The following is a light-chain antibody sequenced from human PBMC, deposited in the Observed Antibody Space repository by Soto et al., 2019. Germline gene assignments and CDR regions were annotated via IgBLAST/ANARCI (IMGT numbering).Light chain of an antibody. CDR3: QQYGSSPWT. J-gene: IGKJ1*01. CDR2: AAS. Sequence: DIQRTQSPSSLSSFVGDSVTLTCRASQSISSYLNWYQQKPGKAPKLLIYAASSLQSGVPSRFSGSGSGTDFTLTISSLKPEDFEVYYCQQYGSSPWTFGQGTKVDIK. V-gene: IGKV1-39*01. CDR1: QSISSY.